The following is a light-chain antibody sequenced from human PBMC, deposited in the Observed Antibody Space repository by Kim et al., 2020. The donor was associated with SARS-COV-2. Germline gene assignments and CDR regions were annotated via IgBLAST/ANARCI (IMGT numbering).Light chain of an antibody. V-gene: IGKV3-15*01. CDR1: QNVVNF. J-gene: IGKJ4*01. CDR2: GAS. Sequence: SPGETATLSCRASQNVVNFLAWYQQKPGQAPRLLIDGASTRATGIPARFSGSGYGTEFTLTISSLQSEDFAVYYCQQYNNWPPLSFGGGTKVDIK. CDR3: QQYNNWPPLS.